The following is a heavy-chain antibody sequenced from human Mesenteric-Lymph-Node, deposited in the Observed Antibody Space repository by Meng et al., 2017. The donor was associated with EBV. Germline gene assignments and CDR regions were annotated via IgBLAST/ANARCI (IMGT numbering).Heavy chain of an antibody. Sequence: QLKRQKWGAGLVGPSEPLPLQCAVYGGAFSGYDSTWIRQPPGTGLEWIGEINHSGSTNYNPSLESRVTISADTSKNQISLKLSSVTAADTAVYYCARDCSGGTSCFDYWGQGTLVTVSS. D-gene: IGHD2-15*01. V-gene: IGHV4-34*01. J-gene: IGHJ4*02. CDR2: INHSGST. CDR3: ARDCSGGTSCFDY. CDR1: GGAFSGYD.